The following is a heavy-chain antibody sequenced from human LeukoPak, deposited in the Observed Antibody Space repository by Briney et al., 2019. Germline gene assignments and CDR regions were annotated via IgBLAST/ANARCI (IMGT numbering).Heavy chain of an antibody. J-gene: IGHJ4*02. D-gene: IGHD1-26*01. CDR3: ARVTGSIDY. Sequence: GASVNVSCKASGYTFTSYDINWVRQATGQGLEWMGWMNPISGNTSFAQKFQGRVTMTRATSISTAYMELGSLRSEDTAVYYCARVTGSIDYWGQGTLVTASS. V-gene: IGHV1-8*01. CDR1: GYTFTSYD. CDR2: MNPISGNT.